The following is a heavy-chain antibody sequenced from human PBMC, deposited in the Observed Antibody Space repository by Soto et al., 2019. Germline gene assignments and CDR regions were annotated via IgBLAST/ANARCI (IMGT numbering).Heavy chain of an antibody. V-gene: IGHV1-2*02. J-gene: IGHJ3*02. CDR3: ARGGGVGVAGSAAFDM. CDR2: INPATGAA. CDR1: GYPVTAYY. D-gene: IGHD3-3*01. Sequence: QLHLVQSGAVVKKPGASVTVSCSASGYPVTAYYMHWVRQAPGRGLEWMGGINPATGAAKYTQTFPGRVTIARDPSPGTVFIELSGLASGDTAVFYCARGGGVGVAGSAAFDMWGQGTLVTVSS.